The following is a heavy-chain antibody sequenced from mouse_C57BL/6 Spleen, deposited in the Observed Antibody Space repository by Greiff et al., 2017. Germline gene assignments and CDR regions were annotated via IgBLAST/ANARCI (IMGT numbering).Heavy chain of an antibody. V-gene: IGHV1-72*01. CDR2: IDPNSGGT. D-gene: IGHD1-1*01. Sequence: QVQLQQPGAELVKPGASVKLSCKASGYTFTSYWMHWVKQRPGRGLEWIGRIDPNSGGTKYNEKFKSKATLTVDKPSRTAYMQLSSLTSEDSAVYYCARAITTVVADWYVDVWGTGTTVTVSS. CDR1: GYTFTSYW. J-gene: IGHJ1*03. CDR3: ARAITTVVADWYVDV.